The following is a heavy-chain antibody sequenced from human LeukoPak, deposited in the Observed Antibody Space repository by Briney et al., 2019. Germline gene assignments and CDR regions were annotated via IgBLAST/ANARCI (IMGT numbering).Heavy chain of an antibody. CDR1: GGSFSGYY. D-gene: IGHD5-18*01. J-gene: IGHJ4*02. CDR3: ARQSYSYGFEDY. V-gene: IGHV4-34*01. CDR2: INHSGST. Sequence: SETLSPTCAVYGGSFSGYYWSWIRQPPGKGLEWIGEINHSGSTNYNPSLKSRVTISVDTSKNQFSLKLSSVTAADTAVYYCARQSYSYGFEDYWGQGTLVTVSS.